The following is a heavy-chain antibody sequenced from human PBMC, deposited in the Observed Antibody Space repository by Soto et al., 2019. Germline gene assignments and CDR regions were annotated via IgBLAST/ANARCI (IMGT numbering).Heavy chain of an antibody. V-gene: IGHV4-39*01. CDR1: GGSISSSSYY. Sequence: SETLSLTCTVSGGSISSSSYYWGWIRQPPGKGLEWIGSIYYNGRTYYNPSLTSRVTISLDTSKNQFSLKLSSVTAADTAVYYCAANWGTDFDYWGQGTPVTVSS. D-gene: IGHD7-27*01. J-gene: IGHJ4*02. CDR3: AANWGTDFDY. CDR2: IYYNGRT.